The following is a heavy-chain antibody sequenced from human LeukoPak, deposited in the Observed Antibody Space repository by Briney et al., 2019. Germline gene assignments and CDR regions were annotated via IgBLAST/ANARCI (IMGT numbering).Heavy chain of an antibody. D-gene: IGHD2-15*01. V-gene: IGHV3-23*01. CDR1: GFTFSSYA. Sequence: SGGSLRLSCAASGFTFSSYAMSWVRQAPGKGLEWVSAISGSGGSTYYADSVKGRFTISRDNSKNTLYLQMNSLRAEDTAVYYCAKDFVVVVAATGPGVDYFDYWGQGTLVTVSS. J-gene: IGHJ4*02. CDR3: AKDFVVVVAATGPGVDYFDY. CDR2: ISGSGGST.